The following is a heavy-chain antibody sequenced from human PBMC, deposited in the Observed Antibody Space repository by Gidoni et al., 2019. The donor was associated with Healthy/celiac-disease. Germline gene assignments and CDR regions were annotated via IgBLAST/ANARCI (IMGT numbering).Heavy chain of an antibody. V-gene: IGHV3-23*01. CDR2: ISCSGGST. CDR1: GFPFRSYA. CDR3: AKGGPLTPEHYGMDV. J-gene: IGHJ6*02. D-gene: IGHD1-26*01. Sequence: EVQLLESGGGLVQPGGSLRLSCAAYGFPFRSYAMRWVRQAPGKGLEWVSAISCSGGSTYYADSVKGRFTISRDNSKNTLYLQMNSLRAEDTAVYYCAKGGPLTPEHYGMDVWGQGTTVTVSS.